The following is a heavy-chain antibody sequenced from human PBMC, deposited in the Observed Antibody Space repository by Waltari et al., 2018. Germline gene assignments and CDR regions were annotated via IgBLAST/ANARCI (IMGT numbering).Heavy chain of an antibody. D-gene: IGHD3-10*01. CDR2: ISASGTST. Sequence: AISASGTSTYYADSVMGRFTISRDNSRNTLYLQLSSLRAEDTAIYYCAKDLGYYYGSGSRYGLDVWGQGTTVTVSS. CDR3: AKDLGYYYGSGSRYGLDV. J-gene: IGHJ6*02. V-gene: IGHV3-23*01.